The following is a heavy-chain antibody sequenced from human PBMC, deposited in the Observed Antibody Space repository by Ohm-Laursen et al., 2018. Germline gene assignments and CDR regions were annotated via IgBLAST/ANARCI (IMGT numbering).Heavy chain of an antibody. Sequence: GSLRLSCAASGFTFSNAWMTWVRQAPGKGLEWVSSISVSGSSTDYADSVKGRFTISRDNSKNTLYLQMNSLRAEDTAVYYCAKGTTDVDYWGQGTLVTVSS. CDR3: AKGTTDVDY. CDR2: ISVSGSST. D-gene: IGHD1-1*01. J-gene: IGHJ4*02. V-gene: IGHV3-23*01. CDR1: GFTFSNAW.